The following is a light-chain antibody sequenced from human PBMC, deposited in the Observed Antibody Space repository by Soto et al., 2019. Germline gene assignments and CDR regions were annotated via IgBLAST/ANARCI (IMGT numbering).Light chain of an antibody. Sequence: EIVLTQSPGTLSLSPGERATLSCRASQSVSSSYLAWYQQKPGQAPRLLIYGASSRATGIPDRFSGSGSGTDSTLTISRLEPEDFAVYYCQQYGSSPPGAFGGGTKVDIK. V-gene: IGKV3-20*01. CDR2: GAS. CDR1: QSVSSSY. J-gene: IGKJ4*01. CDR3: QQYGSSPPGA.